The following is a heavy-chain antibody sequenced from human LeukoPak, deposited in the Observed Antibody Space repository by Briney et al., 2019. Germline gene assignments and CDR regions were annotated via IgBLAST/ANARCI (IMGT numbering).Heavy chain of an antibody. V-gene: IGHV1-2*02. CDR2: ISSNTGGT. CDR1: GYTFTGSF. CDR3: ARADPVSY. Sequence: ASVKVSCKTSGYTFTGSFIHWMRQAPGQGLEWMGWISSNTGGTLFAQKFQGRLTMTRDTSISTAYMELSSLRSDDTAAYYCARADPVSYLGQGTQVTVSS. J-gene: IGHJ4*02.